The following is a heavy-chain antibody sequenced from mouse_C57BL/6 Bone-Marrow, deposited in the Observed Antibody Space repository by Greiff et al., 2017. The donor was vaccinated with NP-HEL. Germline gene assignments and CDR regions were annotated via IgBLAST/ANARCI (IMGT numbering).Heavy chain of an antibody. V-gene: IGHV1-64*01. CDR2: IHPNSGST. CDR3: AREAYNYDGDYFDY. D-gene: IGHD2-12*01. J-gene: IGHJ2*01. Sequence: VQLQQPGAELVKPGASVKLSCKASGYTFTSYWMHWVKQRPGQGLEWIGMIHPNSGSTNYNEKFKSKATLTVDKSSSTAYMQLIILTSEDSAVYYCAREAYNYDGDYFDYWGQGTTLTVSS. CDR1: GYTFTSYW.